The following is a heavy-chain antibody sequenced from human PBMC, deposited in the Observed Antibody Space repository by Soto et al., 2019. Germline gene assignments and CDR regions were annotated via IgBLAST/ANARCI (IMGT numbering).Heavy chain of an antibody. CDR1: GGSFSTFT. CDR3: ARDYCTSTNCYKNFGMDV. V-gene: IGHV1-69*13. J-gene: IGHJ6*02. D-gene: IGHD2-2*02. Sequence: ASVKVSCKASGGSFSTFTINWVRQAPGQGLEWMGGIIPMFGVTNYAQTFQGRVTITADESTGTAYMQVSSLRSEDTAVYYCARDYCTSTNCYKNFGMDVWGQGTTVTVS. CDR2: IIPMFGVT.